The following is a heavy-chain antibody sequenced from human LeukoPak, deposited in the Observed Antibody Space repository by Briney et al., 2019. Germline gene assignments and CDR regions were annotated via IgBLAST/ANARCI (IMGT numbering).Heavy chain of an antibody. J-gene: IGHJ3*02. D-gene: IGHD3-10*01. V-gene: IGHV4-4*07. CDR3: ARVKPRGVNDVFDI. CDR1: GGSISSYY. CDR2: IYSSGGT. Sequence: SETLSRTCSVSGGSISSYYWSWLRQPAGQGLEWIGRIYSSGGTNTNPSLRSRVTISVATSKTQFSLTLSSFTAATTAVYYCARVKPRGVNDVFDIWGQGTMVTVSS.